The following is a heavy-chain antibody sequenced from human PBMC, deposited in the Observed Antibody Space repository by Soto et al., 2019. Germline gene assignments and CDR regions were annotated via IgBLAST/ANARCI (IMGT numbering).Heavy chain of an antibody. CDR1: GFTFSSYG. J-gene: IGHJ4*02. Sequence: QVQLVESGGGVVQPGRSLRLSCAASGFTFSSYGMHWVRQAPGKGLEWVAVISYDGSNKYYADSVKGRFTISRDNSKNTLYLQMNSLRAEDTAVYYCAKGDKKWELHPPVDYWGQGTLVTVSS. V-gene: IGHV3-30*18. CDR3: AKGDKKWELHPPVDY. D-gene: IGHD1-26*01. CDR2: ISYDGSNK.